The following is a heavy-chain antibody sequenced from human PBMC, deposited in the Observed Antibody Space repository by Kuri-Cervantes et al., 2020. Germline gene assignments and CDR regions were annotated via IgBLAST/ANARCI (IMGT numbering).Heavy chain of an antibody. D-gene: IGHD2-15*01. J-gene: IGHJ4*02. V-gene: IGHV3-30*03. CDR3: ARDVGCSGGSCYSPEMYYFDY. CDR1: GFTFSSYG. CDR2: ISYDGSNK. Sequence: LSLTCAASGFTFSSYGMHWVRQAPGKGLEWVAVISYDGSNKYYADSVKGRFTISRDNSKNTLYLQMNSLRAEDTAVYYCARDVGCSGGSCYSPEMYYFDYWGQGTLVTVSS.